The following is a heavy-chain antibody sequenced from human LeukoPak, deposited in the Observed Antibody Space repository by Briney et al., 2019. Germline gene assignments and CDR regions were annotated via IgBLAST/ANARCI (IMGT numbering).Heavy chain of an antibody. J-gene: IGHJ4*02. CDR2: INHSGST. D-gene: IGHD3-22*01. CDR3: ARRPMIVVVTSGSYFDY. CDR1: GGSFSGYY. Sequence: SETLSLTCAVYGGSFSGYYWSWIRQPPVKGLEWIGEINHSGSTNYNPSLKSRVTISVDTSKNQFSLKLSSVTAADTAVYYCARRPMIVVVTSGSYFDYWGQGTLVTVSS. V-gene: IGHV4-34*01.